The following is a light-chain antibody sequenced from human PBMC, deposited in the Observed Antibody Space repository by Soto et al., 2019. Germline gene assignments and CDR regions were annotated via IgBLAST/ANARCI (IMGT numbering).Light chain of an antibody. Sequence: EVTLNQSPGTLSLSKGERATLSCRASQSLASSLIAWYQQKPGQAPRLLIYDTNSRASGIPDRFSGSGAGTDFTLTISMLDTEDFAVFYCQQYGTPEIIFGQGRLLEI. V-gene: IGKV3-20*01. J-gene: IGKJ5*01. CDR2: DTN. CDR3: QQYGTPEII. CDR1: QSLASSL.